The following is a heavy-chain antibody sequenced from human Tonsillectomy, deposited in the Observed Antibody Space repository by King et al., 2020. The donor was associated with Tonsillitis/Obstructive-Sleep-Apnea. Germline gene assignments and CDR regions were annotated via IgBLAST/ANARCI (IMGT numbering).Heavy chain of an antibody. J-gene: IGHJ3*02. V-gene: IGHV3-9*01. CDR2: ISWNSGTI. Sequence: QLVQSGGGLVQPGRSLRLSCAASGFTFDDYAMYWVRQAPGKGLEWVSGISWNSGTIAYADSVKGRFTISRDNARNSLYLQMNSLRTEDTALYPCVKDLTIADSGPPGDDFDIGAKGKMATVSS. CDR3: VKDLTIADSGPPGDDFDI. D-gene: IGHD6-13*01. CDR1: GFTFDDYA.